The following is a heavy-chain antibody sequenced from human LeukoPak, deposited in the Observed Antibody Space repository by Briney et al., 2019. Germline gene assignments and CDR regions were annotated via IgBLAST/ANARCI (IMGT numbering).Heavy chain of an antibody. J-gene: IGHJ4*02. CDR3: ARVTTGGYYNC. V-gene: IGHV4-61*02. CDR1: GGSIRSGSYY. CDR2: IYTSGST. D-gene: IGHD3-22*01. Sequence: SQTLSLTCTVSGGSIRSGSYYWSWIRQPAGKGLEWIGRIYTSGSTNYNPSLKSRVTISVDTSKNQFSLKLSSVTAADTAMYYCARVTTGGYYNCWGQGTLVTVSS.